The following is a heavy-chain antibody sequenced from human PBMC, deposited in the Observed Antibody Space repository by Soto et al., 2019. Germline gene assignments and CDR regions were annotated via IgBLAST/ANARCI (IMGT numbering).Heavy chain of an antibody. CDR2: IKQDGREK. V-gene: IGHV3-7*03. CDR3: AGDGVRNGAYNGWLDP. CDR1: GFSFSSYW. Sequence: GGSLRLSCAASGFSFSSYWMIWVRQAPGKGLEWVANIKQDGREKYYVASVKGRFTISRDNDKNLLYLQMDSLTPDDTAVYYCAGDGVRNGAYNGWLDPWGQGTLVTVSS. J-gene: IGHJ5*02. D-gene: IGHD3-16*01.